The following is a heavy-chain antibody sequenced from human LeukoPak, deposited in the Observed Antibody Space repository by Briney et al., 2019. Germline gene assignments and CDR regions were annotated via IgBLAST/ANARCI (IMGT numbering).Heavy chain of an antibody. CDR1: GYTFPGYY. J-gene: IGHJ4*02. D-gene: IGHD2-21*01. CDR2: INHNSGGK. V-gene: IGHV1-2*02. Sequence: GASVKVSCQASGYTFPGYYMHWLRQAPGQGLEWMGWINHNSGGKNYAQKFQGRVTMTRDTSISTAYMELSRLRSDDTAVYYCARVANKTYGYWGQGTLVTVSS. CDR3: ARVANKTYGY.